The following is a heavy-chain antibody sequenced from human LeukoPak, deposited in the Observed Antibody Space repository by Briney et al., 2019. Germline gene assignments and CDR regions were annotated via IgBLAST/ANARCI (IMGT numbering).Heavy chain of an antibody. D-gene: IGHD3-3*01. Sequence: GGSLGLSCAASGFTVSSNYMSWVRQAPGKGLEWVSVIYSGGSTYYADSVKGRFTISRDNSKNTLYLQMNSLRAEDTAVYYCARGHVYDFWSGYYPTYYFDYWGQGTLVTVSS. CDR3: ARGHVYDFWSGYYPTYYFDY. J-gene: IGHJ4*02. CDR1: GFTVSSNY. CDR2: IYSGGST. V-gene: IGHV3-66*01.